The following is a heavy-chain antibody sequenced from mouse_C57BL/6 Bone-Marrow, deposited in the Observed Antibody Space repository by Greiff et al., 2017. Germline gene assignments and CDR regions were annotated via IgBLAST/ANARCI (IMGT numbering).Heavy chain of an antibody. D-gene: IGHD1-1*01. J-gene: IGHJ3*01. CDR3: ARSVLRAWFAY. Sequence: QVQLKESGAELVKPGASVKISCKASGYAFSSYWMNWVKQRPGKGLEWIGQIYPGDGDTNYNGKFKGKATLTADKSSSTAYMQLSSLTSEDSAVYFCARSVLRAWFAYWGQGTLVTVSA. V-gene: IGHV1-80*01. CDR1: GYAFSSYW. CDR2: IYPGDGDT.